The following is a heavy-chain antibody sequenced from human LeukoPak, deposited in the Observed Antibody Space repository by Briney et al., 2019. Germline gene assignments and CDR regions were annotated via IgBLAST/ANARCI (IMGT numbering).Heavy chain of an antibody. CDR2: IYTSGST. J-gene: IGHJ6*03. CDR3: ARDLSPYTAMVYYYYYYMDV. Sequence: SETLSLTCTVSGGSISSGSYYGRWIRQPAGKGLEWIGRIYTSGSTNYNPSLTSRVTISVDTSKNQFSLKLSSVTAADTAVYYCARDLSPYTAMVYYYYYYMDVWGKGTTVTVSS. V-gene: IGHV4-61*02. D-gene: IGHD5-18*01. CDR1: GGSISSGSYY.